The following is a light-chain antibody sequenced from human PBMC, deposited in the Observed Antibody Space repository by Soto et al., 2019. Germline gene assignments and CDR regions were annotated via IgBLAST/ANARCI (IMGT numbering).Light chain of an antibody. J-gene: IGKJ4*01. CDR2: GAA. Sequence: EIVMTQSPATLSVSPGERVTLSCRASQSVFSSLAWYQQKPGQAPRLLIYGAATRATGIPARFSGSGSGTDFTLTISSLQSEDFAVYFCQQRSNWPPLTFGGGTKVEIK. V-gene: IGKV3-15*01. CDR3: QQRSNWPPLT. CDR1: QSVFSS.